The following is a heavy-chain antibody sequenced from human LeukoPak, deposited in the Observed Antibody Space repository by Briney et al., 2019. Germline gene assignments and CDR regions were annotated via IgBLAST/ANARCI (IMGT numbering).Heavy chain of an antibody. V-gene: IGHV1-8*01. CDR1: GYTFTSYD. CDR2: MNPNSGNT. CDR3: ARALYSYGLIDP. D-gene: IGHD5-18*01. J-gene: IGHJ5*02. Sequence: ASVKVSCKASGYTFTSYDINWVRQAPGQGVEWMGWMNPNSGNTGYTQKFQGRVTMTRNTSISTAYMELSSLRSEDTAVYYCARALYSYGLIDPWGQGTLVTVSS.